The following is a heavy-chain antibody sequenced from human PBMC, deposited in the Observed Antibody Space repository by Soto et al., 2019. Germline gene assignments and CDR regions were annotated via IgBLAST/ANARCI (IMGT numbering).Heavy chain of an antibody. Sequence: SDTLPLTFTFPGFSIPIYYWSWIRQPPGKGLEWIGYIYYSGSTNYNPSLKSRVTISVDTSKNQFSLKLSSVTAADTAVYYCARSDGRYWGQGTLVTVS. J-gene: IGHJ4*02. CDR2: IYYSGST. V-gene: IGHV4-59*07. CDR1: GFSIPIYY. CDR3: ARSDGRY.